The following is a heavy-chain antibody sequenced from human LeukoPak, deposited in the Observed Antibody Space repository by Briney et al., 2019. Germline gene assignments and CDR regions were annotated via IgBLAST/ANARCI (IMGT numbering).Heavy chain of an antibody. J-gene: IGHJ1*01. D-gene: IGHD3-22*01. CDR1: GYTFTSYY. CDR2: INPSGGST. Sequence: ASVKVSCKASGYTFTSYYMHWVRQAPGQGLEWMGIINPSGGSTSYAQKFQGRVTMTGDTSTSTVYMELSSLRSEDTAVYYCARDLETRRYYYDSGGSLNWGQGTQVTVSS. CDR3: ARDLETRRYYYDSGGSLN. V-gene: IGHV1-46*01.